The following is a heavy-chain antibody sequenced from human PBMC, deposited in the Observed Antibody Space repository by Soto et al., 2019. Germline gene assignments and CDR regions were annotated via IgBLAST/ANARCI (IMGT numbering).Heavy chain of an antibody. D-gene: IGHD3-10*01. CDR2: INTYNGNT. CDR3: ARGVGSGAYYNQYNWFDP. CDR1: GYTFTNYG. Sequence: ASVKVSCKASGYTFTNYGISWVRQAPGQGLEWMGWINTYNGNTNHAQKLQGRVTMTTDTSTSTAYMELRSLRSDDTAVYYCARGVGSGAYYNQYNWFDPWGQGTLVTVSS. J-gene: IGHJ5*02. V-gene: IGHV1-18*01.